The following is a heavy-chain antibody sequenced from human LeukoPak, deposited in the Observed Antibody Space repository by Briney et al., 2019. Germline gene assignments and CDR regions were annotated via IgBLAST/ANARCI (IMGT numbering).Heavy chain of an antibody. CDR2: ISGSGGST. V-gene: IGHV3-23*01. D-gene: IGHD2-15*01. Sequence: GGSLRLSCAASGFTFSSYAMSWVRQAPGKGLEWVSAISGSGGSTYYADSVKGRFTISRDNSKNTLYLQMNSLRAEGTAVYYCAKGVRGYCSGGSCHRWFDPWGQGTLVTVSS. J-gene: IGHJ5*02. CDR1: GFTFSSYA. CDR3: AKGVRGYCSGGSCHRWFDP.